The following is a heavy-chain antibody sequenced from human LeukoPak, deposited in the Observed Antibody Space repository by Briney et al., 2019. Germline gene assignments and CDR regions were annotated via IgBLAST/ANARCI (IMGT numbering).Heavy chain of an antibody. J-gene: IGHJ4*02. CDR1: GFTFSDHY. CDR3: ARGNYGGDYFDS. CDR2: ISSGSTYT. D-gene: IGHD4-23*01. V-gene: IGHV3-11*05. Sequence: GGSLRLSCEVSGFTFSDHYMSGIRQAPGKRLEWVSYISSGSTYTNYADSVEGRFTISRDNAKNSLYLQMNSLRAEDTAVYYCARGNYGGDYFDSWGQGTLVTVSS.